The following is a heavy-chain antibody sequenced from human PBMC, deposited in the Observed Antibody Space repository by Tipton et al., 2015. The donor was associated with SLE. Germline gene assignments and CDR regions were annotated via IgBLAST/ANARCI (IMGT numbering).Heavy chain of an antibody. CDR3: ARYTSYSSSGKPIDY. D-gene: IGHD3-10*01. CDR1: GASINNNNNY. CDR2: IYYSGST. V-gene: IGHV4-39*01. J-gene: IGHJ4*02. Sequence: TLSLTCTVSGASINNNNNYWGWIRQPPGKGLEWIGRIYYSGSTYYKSSLKSRVTISVDTSKNQFSLKVNSVTAADTAVYYCARYTSYSSSGKPIDYWGQGTLVTVSS.